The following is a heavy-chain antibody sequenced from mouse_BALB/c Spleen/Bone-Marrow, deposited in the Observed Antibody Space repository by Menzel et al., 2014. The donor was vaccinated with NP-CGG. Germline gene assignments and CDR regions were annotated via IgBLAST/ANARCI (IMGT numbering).Heavy chain of an antibody. V-gene: IGHV5-17*02. J-gene: IGHJ2*01. CDR3: TRGGNWEDFNY. D-gene: IGHD4-1*01. CDR1: GFTFSSFG. CDR2: ISSGSSTI. Sequence: DVKLVESGGGLVQPGGSRKLSCAASGFTFSSFGMHWVRQAPERGLEWVAYISSGSSTIFYADTVKGRFTISRDNPKNTLFLQMTSLRSEDTAMYCCTRGGNWEDFNYWGQGTTLTVSS.